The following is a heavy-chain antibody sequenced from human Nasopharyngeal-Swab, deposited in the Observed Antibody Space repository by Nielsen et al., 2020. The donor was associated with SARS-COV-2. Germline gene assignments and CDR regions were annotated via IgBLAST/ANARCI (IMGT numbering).Heavy chain of an antibody. CDR2: LIPVFGTT. Sequence: WVRQAPGQGLEWVGGLIPVFGTTHYSQKFQDSLRVTADASTDTAYMELSSLRSDDTAVYYCARAITYYYDGSGSPSYGLDVWGQGTTVTVSS. CDR3: ARAITYYYDGSGSPSYGLDV. D-gene: IGHD3-22*01. J-gene: IGHJ6*02. V-gene: IGHV1-69*01.